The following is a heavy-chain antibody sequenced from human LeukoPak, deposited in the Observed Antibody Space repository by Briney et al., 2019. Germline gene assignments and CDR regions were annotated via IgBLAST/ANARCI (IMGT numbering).Heavy chain of an antibody. Sequence: SETLSLTCTVSGGSISSGGYYWSWIRQHPWKGLEWIGYIYYSGSTYYNPSLKSRVTISVDTSKNQFSLKLSSVTAADTAVYYCSSYYYDSSGYYRDNWFDPWGQGTLVTVSS. CDR2: IYYSGST. D-gene: IGHD3-22*01. J-gene: IGHJ5*02. V-gene: IGHV4-31*09. CDR3: SSYYYDSSGYYRDNWFDP. CDR1: GGSISSGGYY.